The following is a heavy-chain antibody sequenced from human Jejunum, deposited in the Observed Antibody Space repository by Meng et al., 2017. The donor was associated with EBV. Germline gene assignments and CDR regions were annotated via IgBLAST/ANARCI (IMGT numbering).Heavy chain of an antibody. CDR1: VPSISRSHG. CDR3: ATSMSGYSYGYS. Sequence: GQVRQPGHRLCHPCGTLALPCGVLVPSISRSHGWSWVRQAPGEGLEWIGEIYYTGRTNYNPSLKSRVSMSIDKSKNQFSLNLNSVTVADTAVYYCATSMSGYSYGYSWGQGTLVTVSS. CDR2: IYYTGRT. J-gene: IGHJ5*02. D-gene: IGHD5-12*01. V-gene: IGHV4-4*02.